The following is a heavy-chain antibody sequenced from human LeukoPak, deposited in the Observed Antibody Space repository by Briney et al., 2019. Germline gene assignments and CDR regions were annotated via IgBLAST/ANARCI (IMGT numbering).Heavy chain of an antibody. CDR1: GYTFTSYD. V-gene: IGHV1-8*01. CDR2: TNPNSGNT. CDR3: ARADSSSWYGPYLFDY. D-gene: IGHD6-13*01. J-gene: IGHJ4*02. Sequence: ASVKVSCKASGYTFTSYDINWVRQATGQGLEWMGWTNPNSGNTGYAQKFQGRVTMTRNTSISTAYMELSSLRSEDTAVYYCARADSSSWYGPYLFDYWGQGTLVTVSS.